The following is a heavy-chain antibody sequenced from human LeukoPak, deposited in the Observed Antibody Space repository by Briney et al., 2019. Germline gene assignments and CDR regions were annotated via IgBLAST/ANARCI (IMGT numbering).Heavy chain of an antibody. CDR2: ISSSGSTI. V-gene: IGHV3-48*03. D-gene: IGHD6-19*01. J-gene: IGHJ4*02. CDR3: ARGSSGWPPLFNY. Sequence: PGGSLRLSCAASGFTFSSYEMNWVRQAPGKGLEWVSYISSSGSTIYYADSVKGRFTISRDNAKNSLYLQMNSLRAEDTAVYYCARGSSGWPPLFNYWGQGTLVTVSP. CDR1: GFTFSSYE.